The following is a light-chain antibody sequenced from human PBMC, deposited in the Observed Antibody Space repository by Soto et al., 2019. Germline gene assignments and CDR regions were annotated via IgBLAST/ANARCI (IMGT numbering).Light chain of an antibody. CDR3: QQTHITPRT. J-gene: IGKJ1*01. CDR1: QTIGTH. CDR2: DAS. Sequence: DIQMTQSPYSLSASVGDRVPITCRASQTIGTHLNWYQQRPGKAPKLLIYDASTLQSGVPSRFSGSGSGTDFTLTITSLQPEDFATYYCQQTHITPRTFGQGTKVDSK. V-gene: IGKV1-39*01.